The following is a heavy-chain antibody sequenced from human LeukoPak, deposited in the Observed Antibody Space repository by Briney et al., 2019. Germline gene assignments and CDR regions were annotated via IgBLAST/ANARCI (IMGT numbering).Heavy chain of an antibody. CDR3: ARPYDVWSGYYGY. CDR1: GYTFTGYY. CDR2: INPNSGGT. J-gene: IGHJ4*02. D-gene: IGHD3-3*01. Sequence: ASVKVSCKASGYTFTGYYMHWVRQAPGQGLEWMGWINPNSGGTNYAQKFQGRVTMTRDTSISTAYMELSRLRSDDTAVYYCARPYDVWSGYYGYWGQGTLVTVSS. V-gene: IGHV1-2*02.